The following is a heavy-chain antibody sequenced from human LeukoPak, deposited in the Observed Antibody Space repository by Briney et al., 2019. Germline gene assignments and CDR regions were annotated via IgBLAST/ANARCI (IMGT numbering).Heavy chain of an antibody. CDR3: ARGSTFGGVISDF. J-gene: IGHJ4*02. CDR2: ITRIVRTI. Sequence: PGGPLRLSCAAPGFTFSNVAMNWVRQIPGKGLGWLSFITRIVRTIYYADSVKGRLTIPRVNANNSLHLQMNRLRVEDTGIYFCARGSTFGGVISDFWGQGTLVTVSS. CDR1: GFTFSNVA. D-gene: IGHD3-16*02. V-gene: IGHV3-48*03.